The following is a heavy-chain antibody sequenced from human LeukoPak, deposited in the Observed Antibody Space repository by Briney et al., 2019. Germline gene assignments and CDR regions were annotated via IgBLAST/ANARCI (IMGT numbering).Heavy chain of an antibody. D-gene: IGHD4-17*01. V-gene: IGHV1-2*02. CDR3: ARRGNYGDYFDY. CDR2: INPNSGST. Sequence: ASVKVSFKASGYTFTGYYMHWVQQAPGQGLEWMGWINPNSGSTNYAQKFQGRVTMTRDTSISTAFMDLSRLRSDDTAVYYCARRGNYGDYFDYWGQGTLVTVSS. CDR1: GYTFTGYY. J-gene: IGHJ4*02.